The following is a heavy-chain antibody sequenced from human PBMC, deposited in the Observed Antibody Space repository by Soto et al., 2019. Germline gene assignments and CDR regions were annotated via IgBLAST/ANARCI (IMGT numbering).Heavy chain of an antibody. V-gene: IGHV4-39*01. Sequence: PSETLSLTCTVSGGSISSSSYYWGWIRQPPGKGLEWIGSIYYSGSTYYNPSLKSRVTISVDTSKNQFSLKLSSVTAADTAVYYCAGCSYTKNWFDPWGQGTLVTVS. D-gene: IGHD2-15*01. CDR1: GGSISSSSYY. CDR2: IYYSGST. J-gene: IGHJ5*02. CDR3: AGCSYTKNWFDP.